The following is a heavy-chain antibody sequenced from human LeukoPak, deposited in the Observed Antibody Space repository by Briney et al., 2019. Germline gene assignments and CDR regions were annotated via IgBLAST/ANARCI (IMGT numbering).Heavy chain of an antibody. CDR3: ARGNDIIAVTGRFEY. D-gene: IGHD6-19*01. Sequence: GGSLRLSCAASGFVFSTYGMSWVRQAPGKGLEWVSSISGSGDKTYYTDSVKGRFTVSRDTSEKTAYLQMNSLRVEDTALYFCARGNDIIAVTGRFEYWGQGTQVTVSS. J-gene: IGHJ4*02. CDR2: ISGSGDKT. V-gene: IGHV3-23*01. CDR1: GFVFSTYG.